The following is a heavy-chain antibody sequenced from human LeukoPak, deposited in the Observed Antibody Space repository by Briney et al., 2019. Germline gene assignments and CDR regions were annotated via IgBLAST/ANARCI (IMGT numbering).Heavy chain of an antibody. D-gene: IGHD6-19*01. CDR1: GFTFSSYG. Sequence: GGSLRLSCAASGFTFSSYGMHWVRQAPGKGLEWVAVISYDGSNKYYADSVKGRFTISRDNSKNTLYLQMNSLSAEDTAVYYCAKTLHSGWYMGHDAFDIWGQGTMVTVSS. J-gene: IGHJ3*02. CDR3: AKTLHSGWYMGHDAFDI. CDR2: ISYDGSNK. V-gene: IGHV3-30*18.